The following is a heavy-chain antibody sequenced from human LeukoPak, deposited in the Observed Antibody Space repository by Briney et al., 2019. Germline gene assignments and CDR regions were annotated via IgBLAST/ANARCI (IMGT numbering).Heavy chain of an antibody. D-gene: IGHD6-13*01. J-gene: IGHJ4*02. Sequence: GGSLRLSCAASGFTFSSYEMNWVRQAPGKGLEWVSYISSSGSTIYYADSVKGRFTISRDNARNSLYLQMNSLRAEDTAVYYCARDGRDSSSWYSPFDYWGQGTLVTVSS. CDR2: ISSSGSTI. CDR1: GFTFSSYE. V-gene: IGHV3-48*03. CDR3: ARDGRDSSSWYSPFDY.